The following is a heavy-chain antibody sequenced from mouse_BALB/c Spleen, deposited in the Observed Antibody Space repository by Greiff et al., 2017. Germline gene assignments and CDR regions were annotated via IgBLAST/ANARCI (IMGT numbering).Heavy chain of an antibody. V-gene: IGHV1S81*02. J-gene: IGHJ2*01. CDR3: AMRRLIYDGDY. D-gene: IGHD2-3*01. CDR1: GYTFTSYW. Sequence: QVQLQQPGAELVKPGASVKLSCKASGYTFTSYWMHWVKQRPGQGLEWIGEINPSNGRTNYNEKFKSKATLTVDKSSSTAYMQLSSLTSEDSAVYYCAMRRLIYDGDYWGQGTTLTVSS. CDR2: INPSNGRT.